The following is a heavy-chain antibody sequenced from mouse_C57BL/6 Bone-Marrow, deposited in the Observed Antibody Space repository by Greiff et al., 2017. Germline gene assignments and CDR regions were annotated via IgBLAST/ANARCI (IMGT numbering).Heavy chain of an antibody. V-gene: IGHV1-15*01. Sequence: QVQLKQSGAELVRPGASVTLSCKASGYTFTDYEMHWVKQTPVHGLEWIGAIDPETGGTAYNQKFKGKAILTADKSSSTAYMELRSLTSEDSAVYYCTNGYYYGRYFDYWGQGTTLTVSS. J-gene: IGHJ2*01. CDR2: IDPETGGT. CDR3: TNGYYYGRYFDY. CDR1: GYTFTDYE. D-gene: IGHD1-1*01.